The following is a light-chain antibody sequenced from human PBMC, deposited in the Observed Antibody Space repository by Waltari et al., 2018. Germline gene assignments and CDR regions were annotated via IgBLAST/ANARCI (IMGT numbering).Light chain of an antibody. CDR2: RVS. J-gene: IGKJ2*01. CDR3: MQGTHWPYT. Sequence: VVMTQSPLSLPVTPGQAASISCNSSQSLVHSDGNTHLNWFQQRPGQSPRRLIYRVSNRDSGVPDRFSGSGSGTDCTLKISRVEAEDVGVYYCMQGTHWPYTFGQGTKLDIK. CDR1: QSLVHSDGNTH. V-gene: IGKV2-30*02.